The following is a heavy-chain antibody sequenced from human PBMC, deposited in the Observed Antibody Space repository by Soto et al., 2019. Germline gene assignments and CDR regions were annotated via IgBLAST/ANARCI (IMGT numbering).Heavy chain of an antibody. J-gene: IGHJ4*02. Sequence: QVQLQESGPGLVMPSQTLSLTCTVSGGSISGGGYYWSWIRQPPGKGLEWIGYIYYSGTTYYNPSFKRRVNISIDTSKNQFSLKLSSVTAADTALYYCARDSPMSMIADSWGQGTLVTVSS. V-gene: IGHV4-31*03. D-gene: IGHD3-22*01. CDR2: IYYSGTT. CDR1: GGSISGGGYY. CDR3: ARDSPMSMIADS.